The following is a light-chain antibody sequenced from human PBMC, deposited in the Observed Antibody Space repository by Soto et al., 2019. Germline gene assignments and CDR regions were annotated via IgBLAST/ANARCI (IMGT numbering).Light chain of an antibody. CDR1: SDDVGSFNY. CDR2: EVS. V-gene: IGLV2-14*01. CDR3: SSYTTSSTLA. J-gene: IGLJ2*01. Sequence: QSALTQPASVSGSPGQSITISCTGSSDDVGSFNYVSWYQQHPGKAPKLMIYEVSNRPSGVSDRFSGSKSGNTASLTISGLQAEDEADYYCSSYTTSSTLAFGGGTKLTVL.